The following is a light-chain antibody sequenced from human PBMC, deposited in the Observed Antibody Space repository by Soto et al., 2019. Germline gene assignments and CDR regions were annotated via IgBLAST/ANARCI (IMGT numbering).Light chain of an antibody. V-gene: IGKV1-12*01. CDR1: QGVSDW. CDR3: QQANSYPWT. CDR2: GSS. Sequence: DIQMTQSPSSVSASVGDSVTITCRASQGVSDWVAWYQQKPGEAPKILIYGSSSLLSGVPSRFRGTRSGTDFTLTISSLQPEDFSTYYCQQANSYPWTFGQGTKVDIK. J-gene: IGKJ1*01.